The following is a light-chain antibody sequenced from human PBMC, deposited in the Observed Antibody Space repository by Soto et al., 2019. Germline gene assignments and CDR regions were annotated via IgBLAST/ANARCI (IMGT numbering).Light chain of an antibody. CDR3: QQYETFSGT. J-gene: IGKJ1*01. CDR2: KAS. CDR1: QSLSNW. Sequence: IHMTHSPSTLSASVVYRVTITFRASQSLSNWLAWYQQKPGKAPKVLIYKASTLKSGVPSRFSGSGSGTEFTLTISSLRPDGFATYYCQQYETFSGTFGPGTKVDNK. V-gene: IGKV1-5*03.